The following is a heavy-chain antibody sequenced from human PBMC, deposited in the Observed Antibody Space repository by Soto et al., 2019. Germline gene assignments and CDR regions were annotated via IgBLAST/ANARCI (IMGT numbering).Heavy chain of an antibody. V-gene: IGHV3-30-3*01. Sequence: QVQLVESGGGVVQPGRSLRLSCAASGFTVSSYAMHWVRQAPGKGLERVAVISYDGSNKNDADSVKSRFTISRDNCKNTLYLQMNSLRAEDRALYYCEPEPDFDFWGQGTLVTVSS. CDR1: GFTVSSYA. J-gene: IGHJ4*02. CDR2: ISYDGSNK. CDR3: EPEPDFDF.